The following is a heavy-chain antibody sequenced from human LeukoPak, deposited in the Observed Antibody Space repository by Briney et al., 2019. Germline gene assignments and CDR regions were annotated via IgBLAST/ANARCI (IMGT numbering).Heavy chain of an antibody. CDR1: GFAFANYA. D-gene: IGHD6-13*01. CDR2: ISGSGDST. J-gene: IGHJ4*02. V-gene: IGHV3-23*01. CDR3: AKDQKSIAATGYDY. Sequence: QPGGSLRLSCAASGFAFANYAMSWVRQGPGKGLEWVSTISGSGDSTYYADSVKGRFTISRDNSKNTLFLQMNSLRADDTAVYFCAKDQKSIAATGYDYWGQGTLVTVSS.